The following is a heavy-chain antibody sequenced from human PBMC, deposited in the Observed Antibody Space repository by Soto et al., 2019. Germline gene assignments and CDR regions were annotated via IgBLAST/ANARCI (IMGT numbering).Heavy chain of an antibody. CDR1: GFTFSSYS. CDR2: ISSSSSYI. V-gene: IGHV3-21*01. J-gene: IGHJ4*02. D-gene: IGHD1-7*01. CDR3: ARGGNWNYRQDFDY. Sequence: GGSLRLSCAASGFTFSSYSMNWVRQAPGKGLEWVSSISSSSSYIYYADSVKGRFTISRANAKNSLYLQMNSLRAEDTAVYYCARGGNWNYRQDFDYWGQGTLVTVSS.